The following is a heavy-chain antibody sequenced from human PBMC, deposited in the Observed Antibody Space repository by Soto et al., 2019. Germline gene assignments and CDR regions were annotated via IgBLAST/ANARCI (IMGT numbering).Heavy chain of an antibody. CDR1: GYTFTTYD. Sequence: ASVKVSCKASGYTFTTYDINWVRQAPGRGLEWMGWISVHNGNTKYAQKFQGRVTMTRDTSTSTVYMELSSLRSEDTAVYYCARDQNIVVVPAAMFEDYYYYGMDVWGQGTTVTVSS. CDR3: ARDQNIVVVPAAMFEDYYYYGMDV. D-gene: IGHD2-2*01. J-gene: IGHJ6*02. V-gene: IGHV1-18*01. CDR2: ISVHNGNT.